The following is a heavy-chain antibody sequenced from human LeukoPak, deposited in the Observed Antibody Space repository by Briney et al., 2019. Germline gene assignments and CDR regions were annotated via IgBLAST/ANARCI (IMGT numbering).Heavy chain of an antibody. CDR1: GFAFSSYW. CDR3: AGGSTLDRGLVYY. D-gene: IGHD3-10*01. J-gene: IGHJ4*02. Sequence: PGGSLRLSCAASGFAFSSYWMHWVRQAPGKGLVWVSRISGDESSTSYADSVKGRFTISRDNAKNTLFLQMNSLRAEDTAVYYCAGGSTLDRGLVYYWGQETLVTVSS. V-gene: IGHV3-74*01. CDR2: ISGDESST.